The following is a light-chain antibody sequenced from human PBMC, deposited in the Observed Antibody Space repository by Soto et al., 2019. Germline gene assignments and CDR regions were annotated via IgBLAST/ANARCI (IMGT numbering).Light chain of an antibody. CDR3: SSYTSRSTPVV. Sequence: QSALTQPASVSGSPGQSSTISGTGTSSDVGGYNYVSWYQQHPGKAPKLMLYDVSNRPSGVSNRLSGAKSGNTASLTISGLQGEEEAVYYCSSYTSRSTPVVFGGGTKLSVL. V-gene: IGLV2-14*01. J-gene: IGLJ2*01. CDR2: DVS. CDR1: SSDVGGYNY.